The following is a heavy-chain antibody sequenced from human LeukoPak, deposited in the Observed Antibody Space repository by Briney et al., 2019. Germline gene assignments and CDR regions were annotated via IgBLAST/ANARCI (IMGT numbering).Heavy chain of an antibody. J-gene: IGHJ3*02. V-gene: IGHV4-39*01. CDR3: ARRDPTGAFDI. D-gene: IGHD3-9*01. Sequence: SETLSLTCTVTGGSISSSSYYWGWIRQPPGKGLEWIGSIYYSGSTYYNPSLKSRVTISVDTSKNQFSLKLSSVTAADTAVYYCARRDPTGAFDIWGQGTMVTVSS. CDR2: IYYSGST. CDR1: GGSISSSSYY.